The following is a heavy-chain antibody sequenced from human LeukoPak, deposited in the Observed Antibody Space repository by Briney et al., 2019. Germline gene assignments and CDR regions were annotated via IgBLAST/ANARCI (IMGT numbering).Heavy chain of an antibody. Sequence: ASVKVSCKASGGTFSRYAISWVRQAPGQGLEWRGGIIPIFGTANYAQKFQGRVTITADESTSTAYLELSSLRSEDTAVYYCARAYWEDSGSYLAFDYWGQGTLVTVSS. D-gene: IGHD1-26*01. V-gene: IGHV1-69*13. CDR2: IIPIFGTA. CDR1: GGTFSRYA. J-gene: IGHJ4*02. CDR3: ARAYWEDSGSYLAFDY.